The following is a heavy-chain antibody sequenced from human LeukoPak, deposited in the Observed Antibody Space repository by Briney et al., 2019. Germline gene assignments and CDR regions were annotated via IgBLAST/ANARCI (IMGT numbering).Heavy chain of an antibody. D-gene: IGHD3-10*02. CDR1: GGTFSSYA. Sequence: SVKVSCKASGGTFSSYAISWVRQAPGQGLEWMGRIIPIFGTANYAQKFQGRVTITTDESTSTAYMELSSLRSEDAAVYYCATSSDPRLLCLWGQGTLVTVSS. J-gene: IGHJ4*02. CDR2: IIPIFGTA. CDR3: ATSSDPRLLCL. V-gene: IGHV1-69*05.